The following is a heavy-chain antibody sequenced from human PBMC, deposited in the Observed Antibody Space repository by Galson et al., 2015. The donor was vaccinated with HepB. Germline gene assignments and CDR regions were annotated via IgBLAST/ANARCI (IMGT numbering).Heavy chain of an antibody. Sequence: SETLSLTCAVYGGSFSTHYWSWIRQPPGKGLEWIGEINHSGATNYNPSLKSRVTISVDTSKNWFSLRLRSVTAADTAVYYCARAVYYDFWNGFGPWGQGTLVTVSS. D-gene: IGHD3-3*01. J-gene: IGHJ5*02. CDR2: INHSGAT. CDR1: GGSFSTHY. CDR3: ARAVYYDFWNGFGP. V-gene: IGHV4-34*01.